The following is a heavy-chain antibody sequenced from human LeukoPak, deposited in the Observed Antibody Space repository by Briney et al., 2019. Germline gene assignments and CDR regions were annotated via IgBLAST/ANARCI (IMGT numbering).Heavy chain of an antibody. CDR2: INPNSGGT. CDR1: GYTFTGYY. Sequence: ASVKVSCKASGYTFTGYYMHWVRQAPGQGLEWMGWINPNSGGTNYAQKFQGRVTMTRDTSISTAYMELSRLRSDDTAVYYCARDPRAIAAAAPNWFDPWGQGTLVTVSS. D-gene: IGHD6-13*01. J-gene: IGHJ5*02. V-gene: IGHV1-2*02. CDR3: ARDPRAIAAAAPNWFDP.